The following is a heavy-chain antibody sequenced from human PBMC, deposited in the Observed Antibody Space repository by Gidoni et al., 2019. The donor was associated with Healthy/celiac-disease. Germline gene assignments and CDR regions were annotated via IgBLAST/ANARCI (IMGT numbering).Heavy chain of an antibody. CDR3: ARDFAYDYVWGTIRGMDV. Sequence: EVQLVESGGGLVKPGGSLRLSCAASGFTFSSYSMNWVRQAPGKGLEWVSSISSSSSYIYYADSVKGRFTISRDNAKNSLYLQMNSLRAEDTAVYYCARDFAYDYVWGTIRGMDVWGQGTTVTVSS. CDR1: GFTFSSYS. V-gene: IGHV3-21*01. J-gene: IGHJ6*02. D-gene: IGHD3-16*01. CDR2: ISSSSSYI.